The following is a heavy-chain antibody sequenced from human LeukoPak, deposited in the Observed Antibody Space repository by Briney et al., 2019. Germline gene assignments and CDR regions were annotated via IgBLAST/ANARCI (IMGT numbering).Heavy chain of an antibody. CDR1: GFTVSSNY. Sequence: GGSLRLSCAASGFTVSSNYMTWFRQAPGKGLEWVSVIYSGGSTYYADSVKGRFTISRDNSKNTLYLQMNSLRAEDTAVYYCARDITGAHDAFDIWGQGTMVTVSS. CDR2: IYSGGST. CDR3: ARDITGAHDAFDI. D-gene: IGHD1-20*01. J-gene: IGHJ3*02. V-gene: IGHV3-53*01.